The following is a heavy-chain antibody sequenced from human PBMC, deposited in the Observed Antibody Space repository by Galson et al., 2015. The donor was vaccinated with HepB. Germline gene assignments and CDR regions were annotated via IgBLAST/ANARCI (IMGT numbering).Heavy chain of an antibody. CDR2: IYTSGST. V-gene: IGHV4-4*07. CDR3: ARGASSSSSFHWFDP. CDR1: GGSISSYY. Sequence: ETLSLTCTVSGGSISSYYWSWIRQPAGKGLEWIGRIYTSGSTNYTPSLKSRVTMSVDTSKNQFSLKLSSVTAADTAVYYCARGASSSSSFHWFDPWGQGTLVTVSS. J-gene: IGHJ5*02. D-gene: IGHD6-6*01.